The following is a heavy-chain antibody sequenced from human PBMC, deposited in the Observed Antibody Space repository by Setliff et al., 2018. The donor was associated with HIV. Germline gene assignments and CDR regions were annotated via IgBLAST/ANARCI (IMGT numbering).Heavy chain of an antibody. V-gene: IGHV4-39*01. Sequence: SETLSLTCTVSGGSISSRTDYWCWIRQPPGKGLEWIGSIYCSGSISYNPSLKSRVTISVDTPHTHFSLRLSSVTAADTALYYCARQNSGWGVGLYYFDYWGQGTLVTVSS. D-gene: IGHD6-19*01. CDR2: IYCSGSI. CDR3: ARQNSGWGVGLYYFDY. CDR1: GGSISSRTDY. J-gene: IGHJ4*02.